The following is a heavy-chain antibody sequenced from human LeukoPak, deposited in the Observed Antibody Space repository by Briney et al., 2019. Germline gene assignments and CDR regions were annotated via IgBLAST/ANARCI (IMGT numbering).Heavy chain of an antibody. V-gene: IGHV3-30*02. CDR1: GFTVSSYG. D-gene: IGHD3-10*02. CDR2: IRYDGNNK. J-gene: IGHJ6*04. CDR3: AELGITMIGGV. Sequence: GGSLRLSCAASGFTVSSYGMNWVRQAPGKGLEWVAFIRYDGNNKYYADSVKGRFTISRDNAKNSLYLQMNSLRAEDTAVYYCAELGITMIGGVWGKGTTVTISS.